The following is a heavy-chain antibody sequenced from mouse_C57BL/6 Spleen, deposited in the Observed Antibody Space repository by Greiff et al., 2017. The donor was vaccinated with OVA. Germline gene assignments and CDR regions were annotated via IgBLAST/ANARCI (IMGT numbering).Heavy chain of an antibody. D-gene: IGHD1-1*01. V-gene: IGHV1-15*01. CDR1: GYTFTDYE. CDR2: IDPETGGT. J-gene: IGHJ1*03. Sequence: VQLQQSGAELVRPGASVTLSCKASGYTFTDYEMHWVKQTPVHGLEWIGAIDPETGGTAYNQKFKGKAILTADKSSSTAYMELRSLTSEDSAVYYCTRRNYGSSYGWYFDVWGTGTTVTVSS. CDR3: TRRNYGSSYGWYFDV.